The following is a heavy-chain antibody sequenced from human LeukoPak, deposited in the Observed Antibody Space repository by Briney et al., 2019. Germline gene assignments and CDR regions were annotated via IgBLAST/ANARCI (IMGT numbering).Heavy chain of an antibody. V-gene: IGHV1-69*05. J-gene: IGHJ4*02. CDR3: GRKAGDCGANSCYSIDY. D-gene: IGHD2-15*01. Sequence: ASVKVSCKAFGGSFSSEAISWVRQAPGQGLEWMGGIIPIFGTANYAQKFQGRVTITTDESTSTAYMEVSSLRSEDTAVYYCGRKAGDCGANSCYSIDYWGRGTLVTVSS. CDR1: GGSFSSEA. CDR2: IIPIFGTA.